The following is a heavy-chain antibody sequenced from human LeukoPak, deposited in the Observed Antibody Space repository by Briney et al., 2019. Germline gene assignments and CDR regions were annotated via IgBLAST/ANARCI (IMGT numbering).Heavy chain of an antibody. V-gene: IGHV4-59*01. CDR2: IYYSGST. CDR3: ARDRGDSSWYYYGMDV. J-gene: IGHJ6*02. D-gene: IGHD6-13*01. CDR1: GGSISSYY. Sequence: SETLSLTCTVSGGSISSYYWSWIRQPPGKGLEWIGYIYYSGSTNYNPSLKSRVTISVDTSKNQFSLKLSSVTAADTAVYYCARDRGDSSWYYYGMDVWGQGTTVTVSS.